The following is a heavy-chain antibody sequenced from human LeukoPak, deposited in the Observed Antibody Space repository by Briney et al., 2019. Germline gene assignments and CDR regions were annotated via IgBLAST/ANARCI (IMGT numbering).Heavy chain of an antibody. D-gene: IGHD1-26*01. V-gene: IGHV3-7*01. CDR1: GFTFSSYA. Sequence: GGSLRLSCAASGFTFSSYAMSWVRQAPGKGLEWVAIIKEDGSDKYYVDSVKGRFTISRDNAKNSVYLQMNSLRVEDTAVYCASAAGWEFGYWGQGTLVTVSS. J-gene: IGHJ4*02. CDR2: IKEDGSDK. CDR3: SAAGWEFGY.